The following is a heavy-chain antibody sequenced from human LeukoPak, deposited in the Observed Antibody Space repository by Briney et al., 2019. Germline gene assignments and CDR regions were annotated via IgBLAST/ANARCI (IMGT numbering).Heavy chain of an antibody. J-gene: IGHJ6*02. Sequence: GGSLRLSCAASGFTISSNYMSWVRQAPRQGLEWDSVIYSGGSAYYADSVKGRFTISRDNSKNTLYLQMNSLRAEDTAVYYCARGGTTPVYYYYGMDVWGQGTTVTVSS. CDR1: GFTISSNY. V-gene: IGHV3-53*01. CDR3: ARGGTTPVYYYYGMDV. D-gene: IGHD1-7*01. CDR2: IYSGGSA.